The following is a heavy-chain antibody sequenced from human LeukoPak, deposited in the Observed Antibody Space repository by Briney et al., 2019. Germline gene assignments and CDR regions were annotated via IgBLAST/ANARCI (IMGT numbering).Heavy chain of an antibody. CDR3: ARTDCSRISCYISFDY. J-gene: IGHJ4*02. CDR2: IYYSGST. V-gene: IGHV4-30-4*08. Sequence: PSETLSLTCTVSGGSIGSGDYYWSWIRQPPGKGLEWIAYIYYSGSTYYNPSLKSRVTISVDTSKNQFSLKPSSVTAADTAVYYCARTDCSRISCYISFDYWGQGTLVTVSS. D-gene: IGHD2-2*02. CDR1: GGSIGSGDYY.